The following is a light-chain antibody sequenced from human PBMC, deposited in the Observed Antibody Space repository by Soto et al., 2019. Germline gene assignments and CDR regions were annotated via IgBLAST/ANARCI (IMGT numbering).Light chain of an antibody. CDR3: QQYNNWPLT. J-gene: IGKJ1*01. CDR2: GAS. CDR1: QSVSSN. V-gene: IGKV3-15*01. Sequence: EIALTQSPATLSVSPGERATLSCMASQSVSSNLAWYQQKPGQAPRLLIYGASTRATGIPARFSGSGSGTEFTLTISSLQSEDFAVYYCQQYNNWPLTFGQGTKVDIK.